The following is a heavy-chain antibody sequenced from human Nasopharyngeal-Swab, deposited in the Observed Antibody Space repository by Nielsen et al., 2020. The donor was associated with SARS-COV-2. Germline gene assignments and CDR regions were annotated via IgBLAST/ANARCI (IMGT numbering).Heavy chain of an antibody. V-gene: IGHV3-33*01. CDR2: IWYDGSNK. Sequence: VRQAPGKGLEWVVVIWYDGSNKYYADSVKGRFTISRDNSKNTLYLQMNSLRAEDTAVYYCARGVEFDPWGQGTLVTVSS. J-gene: IGHJ5*02. CDR3: ARGVEFDP. D-gene: IGHD2-15*01.